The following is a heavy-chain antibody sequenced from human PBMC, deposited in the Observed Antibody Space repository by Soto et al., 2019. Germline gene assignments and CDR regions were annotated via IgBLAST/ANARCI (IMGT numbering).Heavy chain of an antibody. D-gene: IGHD3-3*01. J-gene: IGHJ6*02. CDR1: GGSFSGYY. V-gene: IGHV4-34*01. CDR3: ARRYYDFWSGSHYYYYYGMDV. Sequence: SETLSLTCAVYGGSFSGYYWSWIRQPPGKGLEWIGEINHSGSTNYNPSLKSRVTISVDTSKNQSSLKLSSVTAADTAVYYCARRYYDFWSGSHYYYYYGMDVWGQGTTVTVSS. CDR2: INHSGST.